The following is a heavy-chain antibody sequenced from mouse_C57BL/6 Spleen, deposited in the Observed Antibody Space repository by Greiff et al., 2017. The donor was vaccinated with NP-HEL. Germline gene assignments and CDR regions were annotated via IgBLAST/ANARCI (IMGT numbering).Heavy chain of an antibody. CDR1: GYTFTSYW. D-gene: IGHD2-4*01. CDR3: ARSGYDYDDGTPWFAY. J-gene: IGHJ3*01. CDR2: IDPNSGGT. V-gene: IGHV1-72*01. Sequence: QVHVKQPGAELVKPGASVKLSCKASGYTFTSYWMHWVKQRPGRGLEWIGRIDPNSGGTKYNEKFKSKATLTVDKPSSTAYMQLSSLTSEDSAVYYCARSGYDYDDGTPWFAYWGQGTLVTVSA.